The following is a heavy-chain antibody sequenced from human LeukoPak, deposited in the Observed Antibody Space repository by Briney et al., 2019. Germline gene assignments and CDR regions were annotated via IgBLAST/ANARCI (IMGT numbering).Heavy chain of an antibody. V-gene: IGHV4-59*01. Sequence: SETLSLTCTVSGGSISSYYWSWIRQPPGKGLEWIGYIYYSGSTNYNPSLKSRVTISVDTSKNQFSLKLSSVTAADTAVYYCARASQSYGDYDYWGQGTLVTVSS. CDR3: ARASQSYGDYDY. D-gene: IGHD4-17*01. J-gene: IGHJ4*02. CDR1: GGSISSYY. CDR2: IYYSGST.